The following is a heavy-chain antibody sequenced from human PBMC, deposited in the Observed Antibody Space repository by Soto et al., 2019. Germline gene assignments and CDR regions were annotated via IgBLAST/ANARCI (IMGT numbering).Heavy chain of an antibody. V-gene: IGHV1-69*02. CDR1: GGTWSSYT. CDR2: IIPILGIA. J-gene: IGHJ2*01. CDR3: ARADTYDILPGSSGAASDL. D-gene: IGHD3-9*01. Sequence: APSVKVSCKASGGTWSSYTISWVRRAPGEGHEWMGRIIPILGIANYAQKFQGRVTITADKSTSTAYMELSSLRSEVTAVYYCARADTYDILPGSSGAASDLWGR.